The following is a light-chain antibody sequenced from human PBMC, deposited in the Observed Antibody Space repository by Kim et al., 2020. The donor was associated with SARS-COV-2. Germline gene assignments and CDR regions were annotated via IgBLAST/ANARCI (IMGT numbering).Light chain of an antibody. V-gene: IGLV3-21*04. CDR3: QVWDSSSDHWV. CDR2: YDS. CDR1: NIGSKS. Sequence: APGKTARITCGGNNIGSKSVHWYQQKPGQAPVLVIYYDSDRPSGIPERFSGSNSGNTATLTISRVEAGDEAHYYCQVWDSSSDHWVFGGGTKLTVL. J-gene: IGLJ3*02.